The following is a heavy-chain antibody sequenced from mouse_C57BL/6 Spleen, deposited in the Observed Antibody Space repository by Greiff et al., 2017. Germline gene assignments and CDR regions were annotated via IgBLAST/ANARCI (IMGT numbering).Heavy chain of an antibody. J-gene: IGHJ3*01. D-gene: IGHD3-2*02. CDR3: TREGRTAQATAWFAY. V-gene: IGHV5-9-1*02. CDR2: ISSGGDYI. CDR1: GFTFSSYA. Sequence: EVQLVESGEGLVKPGGSLKLSCAASGFTFSSYAMSWVRQTPEKRLEWVAYISSGGDYIYYADTVKGRFTISRDNARNTLYLQMSSLKSEDTAMYYCTREGRTAQATAWFAYWGQGTLVTVSA.